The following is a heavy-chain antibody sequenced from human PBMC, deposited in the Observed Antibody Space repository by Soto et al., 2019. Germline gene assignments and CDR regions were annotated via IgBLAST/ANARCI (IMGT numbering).Heavy chain of an antibody. J-gene: IGHJ6*02. CDR3: ARDRNGSGSYLYGMDV. V-gene: IGHV4-31*03. CDR2: IYHSGST. CDR1: GGSISSGGYY. D-gene: IGHD3-10*01. Sequence: QVQLQESGPGLVKPSQTLSLTCTVSGGSISSGGYYWSWIRQHPGKGLEWIGYIYHSGSTYYNPSLKNRVTISVXTXKXXFSLKLSSVTAADTAVYYCARDRNGSGSYLYGMDVWGQGTTVTVSS.